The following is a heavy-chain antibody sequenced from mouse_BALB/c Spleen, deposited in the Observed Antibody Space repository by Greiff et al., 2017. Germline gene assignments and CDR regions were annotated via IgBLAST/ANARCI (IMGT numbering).Heavy chain of an antibody. J-gene: IGHJ3*01. CDR2: ISSGGSYT. Sequence: EVQLQESGGGLVKPGGSLKLSCAASGFTFSSYTMSWVRQTPEKRLEWVATISSGGSYTYYPDSVKGRFTISRDNAKNTLYLQMSSLKSEDTAMYYCTRGDTPFAYWGQGTLVTVSA. V-gene: IGHV5-6-4*01. CDR1: GFTFSSYT. CDR3: TRGDTPFAY.